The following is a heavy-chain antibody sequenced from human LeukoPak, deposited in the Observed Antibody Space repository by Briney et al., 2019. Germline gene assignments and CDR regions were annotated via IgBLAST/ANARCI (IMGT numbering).Heavy chain of an antibody. Sequence: PGGSLRLSCAASGFTYSSYSMNWVRQAPGKGLEWVSYISSSSSYIYYADSVKGRFTISRDNAKNSLYLQMNSLRAEDTAVYYCARGLLQYGSGFYYFDYWGQGTLVTDSS. D-gene: IGHD3-10*01. V-gene: IGHV3-21*01. J-gene: IGHJ4*02. CDR1: GFTYSSYS. CDR2: ISSSSSYI. CDR3: ARGLLQYGSGFYYFDY.